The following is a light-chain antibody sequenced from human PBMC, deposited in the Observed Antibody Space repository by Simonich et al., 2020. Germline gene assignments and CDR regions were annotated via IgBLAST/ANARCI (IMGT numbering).Light chain of an antibody. CDR2: SAS. CDR1: QSVLYSSNNKNY. CDR3: QQYYSTHPLT. V-gene: IGKV4-1*01. Sequence: DIVMTQSPDSLAVSLGERATINCKSSQSVLYSSNNKNYLAWYQQKPGQPPKLLIYSASTRESGVPDRFSGSGSGTDFTLTISSLQAEDVAVYYCQQYYSTHPLTFGGGTKVEIK. J-gene: IGKJ4*01.